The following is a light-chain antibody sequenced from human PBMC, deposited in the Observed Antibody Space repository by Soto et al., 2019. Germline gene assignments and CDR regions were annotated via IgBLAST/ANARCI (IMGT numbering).Light chain of an antibody. J-gene: IGLJ1*01. Sequence: QSALTQPASVSGSPGQSITISCSGSSSDVGDYDFVSWYQHHPGKAPKLLIYDVSSRPSGVSSRFSGSKSGNTASLTISGLQADDESHYYCSSFADSSARDYVFGGGTKLTVL. CDR1: SSDVGDYDF. V-gene: IGLV2-14*01. CDR2: DVS. CDR3: SSFADSSARDYV.